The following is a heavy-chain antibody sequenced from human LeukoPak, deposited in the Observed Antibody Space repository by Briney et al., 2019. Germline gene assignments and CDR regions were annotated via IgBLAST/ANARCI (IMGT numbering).Heavy chain of an antibody. CDR3: ARSFWSGYYIIQNWFDP. Sequence: SVKVSCKASGGTFSSYAISWVRQAPGQGLEWMGGIIPIFGTANYAQKFQGRVTITADESTSTAYMELSSLRSEDTAVHYCARSFWSGYYIIQNWFDPWSQGTLVTVSS. V-gene: IGHV1-69*13. J-gene: IGHJ5*02. D-gene: IGHD3-3*01. CDR2: IIPIFGTA. CDR1: GGTFSSYA.